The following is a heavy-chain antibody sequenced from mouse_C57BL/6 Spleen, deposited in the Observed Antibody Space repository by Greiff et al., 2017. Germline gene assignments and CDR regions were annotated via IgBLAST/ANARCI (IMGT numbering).Heavy chain of an antibody. CDR3: DRNSDGYYPYYFDY. Sequence: QVQLQQSGPGLVQPSQSLSITCTVSGFSLTSYGVHWVRQSPGKGLEWLGVIRSGGSTDNNAPFISRLSTSKDNSKSQVFFKMNSLQADDAAIYYCDRNSDGYYPYYFDYWGQGTPLTVSS. CDR1: GFSLTSYG. D-gene: IGHD2-3*01. V-gene: IGHV2-2*01. J-gene: IGHJ2*01. CDR2: IRSGGST.